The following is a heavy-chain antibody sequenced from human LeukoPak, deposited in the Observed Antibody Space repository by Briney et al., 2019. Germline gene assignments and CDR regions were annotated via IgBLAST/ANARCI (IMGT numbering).Heavy chain of an antibody. V-gene: IGHV3-48*01. J-gene: IGHJ4*02. CDR3: ARDRTVRGVTPGY. CDR2: ISSSSSTI. CDR1: GFTFSSYS. D-gene: IGHD3-10*01. Sequence: GGSLRLSCAASGFTFSSYSMNWARQAPGKGLEWVSYISSSSSTIYYADSVKGRFTISRDNAKNSLYLQMNSLRAEDTAVYYCARDRTVRGVTPGYWGQGTLVTVSS.